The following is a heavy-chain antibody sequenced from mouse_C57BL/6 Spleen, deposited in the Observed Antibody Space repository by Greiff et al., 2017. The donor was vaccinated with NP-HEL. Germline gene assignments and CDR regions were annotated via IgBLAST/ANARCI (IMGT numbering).Heavy chain of an antibody. CDR3: ARDRLPDY. V-gene: IGHV5-4*01. D-gene: IGHD2-10*01. CDR1: GFTFSSYA. CDR2: ISDGGSYT. J-gene: IGHJ2*01. Sequence: EVKLVESGGGLVKPGGSLKLSCAASGFTFSSYAMSWVRQTPEKRLEWVATISDGGSYTYYPDNVKGRFTISRDNAKNNLYLQMSHLKSEDTAMYYCARDRLPDYWGQGTTLTVSS.